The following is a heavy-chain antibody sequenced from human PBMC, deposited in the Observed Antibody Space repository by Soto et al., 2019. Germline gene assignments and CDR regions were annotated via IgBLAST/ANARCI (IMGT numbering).Heavy chain of an antibody. V-gene: IGHV3-30*18. D-gene: IGHD2-2*01. J-gene: IGHJ4*02. Sequence: PGGSLRLSCTASGFTFSGYGMHWLRQAPGKGLEWVAVISYDGSNKYYADSVKGRFTISRDNSKNTLDLQMNSLRAEDTAVYYCVKERMEQYQLLPFFDYWGQGTLVTVSS. CDR1: GFTFSGYG. CDR3: VKERMEQYQLLPFFDY. CDR2: ISYDGSNK.